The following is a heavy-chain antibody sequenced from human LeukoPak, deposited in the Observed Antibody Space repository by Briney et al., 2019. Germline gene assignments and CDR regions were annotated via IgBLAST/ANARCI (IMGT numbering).Heavy chain of an antibody. CDR3: ARDPYDGNYYFDY. D-gene: IGHD3-3*01. CDR1: GYTFTGYH. J-gene: IGHJ4*02. V-gene: IGHV1-2*02. Sequence: ASVKVSCKTSGYTFTGYHVHWVRQAPGQGVEWMGWFNANSGDTKYAQKFQGRVTMTRDTSIGTDYMELTSLISDDTAIYYCARDPYDGNYYFDYWGQGTLVTVAS. CDR2: FNANSGDT.